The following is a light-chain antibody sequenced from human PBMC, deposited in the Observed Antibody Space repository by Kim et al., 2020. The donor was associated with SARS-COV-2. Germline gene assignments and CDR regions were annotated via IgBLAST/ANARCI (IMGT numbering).Light chain of an antibody. Sequence: SVTISCTLSSSSIDSYDVQWYQQRPGTAPSPVIYDNNHSPSGVPDRFSGSIDSSSNSASLTISGLKAEDEADYYCQSYDGSNWVFGGGTQLTVL. J-gene: IGLJ2*01. V-gene: IGLV6-57*03. CDR1: SSSIDSYD. CDR3: QSYDGSNWV. CDR2: DNN.